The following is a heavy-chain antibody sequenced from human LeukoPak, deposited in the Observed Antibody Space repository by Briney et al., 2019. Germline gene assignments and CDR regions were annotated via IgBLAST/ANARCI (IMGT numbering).Heavy chain of an antibody. D-gene: IGHD6-19*01. V-gene: IGHV3-30-3*01. CDR2: ISYDGSNK. CDR3: ARERGVSSGWYYYYGMDV. CDR1: GFTFSSYA. J-gene: IGHJ6*02. Sequence: GGSLRLSCAASGFTFSSYAMHWVRQAPGKGLEWVAVISYDGSNKYYADSVKGRFTISRDNSKNTPYLQMNSLRAEDTAVYYCARERGVSSGWYYYYGMDVWGQGTTVTVSS.